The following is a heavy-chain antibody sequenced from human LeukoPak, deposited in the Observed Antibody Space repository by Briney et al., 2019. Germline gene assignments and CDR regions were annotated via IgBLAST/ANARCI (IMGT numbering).Heavy chain of an antibody. CDR1: GFTFGRFA. V-gene: IGHV3-23*01. CDR2: ISNSGTIT. Sequence: GGSLRLSCAVSGFTFGRFAMNWVRQAPGKGLEWVSIISNSGTITSYADSVKGRFTISRNNSKNTVYLQMNSLRAEDTALYYCTTESFHYWGQGSLVAVSS. CDR3: TTESFHY. J-gene: IGHJ4*02. D-gene: IGHD3-10*01.